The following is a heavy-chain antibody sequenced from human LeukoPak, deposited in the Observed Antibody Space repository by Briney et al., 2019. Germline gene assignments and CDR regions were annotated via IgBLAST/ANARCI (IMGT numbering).Heavy chain of an antibody. CDR2: ISSSGGTR. Sequence: GGSLRLSCAASGFTFSSYAMSWVRQAPGKGLEWVSSISSSGGTRYYADSVKGRFTISRDNSENTLYLQMNSLRAEDTAVYYCIPSCGYYLFGDYWGQGTLVTVSS. CDR3: IPSCGYYLFGDY. J-gene: IGHJ4*02. CDR1: GFTFSSYA. D-gene: IGHD3-22*01. V-gene: IGHV3-23*01.